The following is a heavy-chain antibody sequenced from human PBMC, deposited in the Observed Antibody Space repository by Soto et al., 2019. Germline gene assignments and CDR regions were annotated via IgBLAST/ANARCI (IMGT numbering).Heavy chain of an antibody. Sequence: QVQLVQSGAEVKKPGASVKVSCKASGYTFTSYGISWVRQAPGQGLEWMGWISAYNGNTNYAQKLQGRVTMTTDTSTSPAYMELGSLRYDDTAVYYCARGPPASSGSYYLFDYWGQGTLVTVSS. CDR1: GYTFTSYG. CDR2: ISAYNGNT. D-gene: IGHD1-26*01. CDR3: ARGPPASSGSYYLFDY. V-gene: IGHV1-18*01. J-gene: IGHJ4*02.